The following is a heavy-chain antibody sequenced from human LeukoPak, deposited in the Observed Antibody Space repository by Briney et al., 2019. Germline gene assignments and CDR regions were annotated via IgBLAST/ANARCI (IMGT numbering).Heavy chain of an antibody. D-gene: IGHD6-13*01. CDR3: ARGITGYSSSS. Sequence: QPGRSLRLSCAASGFTFSSYAMYWVRQAPGKGLEWVAVISYDGSNKYYADSVKGRFTISRDNSKNTLYLQMNSLRAEDTAVYYCARGITGYSSSSWGQGTLVTVSS. CDR2: ISYDGSNK. CDR1: GFTFSSYA. J-gene: IGHJ5*02. V-gene: IGHV3-30-3*01.